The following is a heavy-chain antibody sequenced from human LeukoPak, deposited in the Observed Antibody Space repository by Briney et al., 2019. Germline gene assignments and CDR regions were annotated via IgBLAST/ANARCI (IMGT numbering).Heavy chain of an antibody. J-gene: IGHJ3*01. Sequence: GGSLRLSCAASGFTFSSYAMSWVRQAPGKGLEWVSAISGSGGSTYYADSVKGRFTLSRDNSKNTLNLQMNSLRAEDTAVYYCASRKDGYHIGAFDLWGQGTMVIVSS. D-gene: IGHD5-24*01. V-gene: IGHV3-23*01. CDR1: GFTFSSYA. CDR2: ISGSGGST. CDR3: ASRKDGYHIGAFDL.